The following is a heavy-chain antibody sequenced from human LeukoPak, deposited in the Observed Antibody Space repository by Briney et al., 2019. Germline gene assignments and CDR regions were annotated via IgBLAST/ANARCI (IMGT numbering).Heavy chain of an antibody. CDR2: IYYSGST. D-gene: IGHD6-13*01. J-gene: IGHJ4*02. CDR1: GGSISSYY. Sequence: SETLSLTCTVSGGSISSYYWSWIRQPPGKGLEWIGYIYYSGSTNYSPSLKSRVTMSVDTSKNQFSLRLRSVTAADTAVYYCARQIASAGTAGFDFWGQGALVTVSS. CDR3: ARQIASAGTAGFDF. V-gene: IGHV4-59*12.